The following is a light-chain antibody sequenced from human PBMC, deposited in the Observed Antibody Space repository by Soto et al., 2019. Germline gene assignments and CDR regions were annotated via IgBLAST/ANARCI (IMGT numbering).Light chain of an antibody. J-gene: IGLJ3*02. Sequence: QSVLTQPPSASGTPGQRVTISCFGSSSNIGGNTVNWYQQLPGTAPKLLIYANDQRPSGVPDRFSGSKSGTSASLAISGLQSDDEADYYCAAWDDSLNGPVFGGGTKVTVL. CDR2: AND. V-gene: IGLV1-44*01. CDR1: SSNIGGNT. CDR3: AAWDDSLNGPV.